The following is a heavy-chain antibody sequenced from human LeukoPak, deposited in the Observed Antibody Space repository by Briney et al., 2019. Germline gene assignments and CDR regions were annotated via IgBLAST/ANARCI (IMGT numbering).Heavy chain of an antibody. CDR1: GFTFSSYG. J-gene: IGHJ4*02. CDR2: IRYDGSNK. Sequence: GGSLRLSCAASGFTFSSYGMHWVRQAPGKGLEGVAFIRYDGSNKYYADSVKGRFTISRDNSKNTLYLQMNSLRAEDTAVYYCAKANLYCSGGSCYSPHWGQGTLVTVSS. CDR3: AKANLYCSGGSCYSPH. V-gene: IGHV3-30*02. D-gene: IGHD2-15*01.